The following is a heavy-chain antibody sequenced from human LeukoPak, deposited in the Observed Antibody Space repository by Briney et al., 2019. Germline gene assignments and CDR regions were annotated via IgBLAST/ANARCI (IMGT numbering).Heavy chain of an antibody. J-gene: IGHJ3*02. V-gene: IGHV3-7*01. CDR2: IKLDGSEQ. D-gene: IGHD1-26*01. CDR3: ARAPIGRAYAFDI. CDR1: GFTFSSYW. Sequence: GGSLRLSCAASGFTFSSYWMTWVRQAPGKGLEWVANIKLDGSEQYYVDSVKGRFTISRDNAKSSLFLQMNSLRAEDTAVYYCARAPIGRAYAFDIWGQGTMVTVS.